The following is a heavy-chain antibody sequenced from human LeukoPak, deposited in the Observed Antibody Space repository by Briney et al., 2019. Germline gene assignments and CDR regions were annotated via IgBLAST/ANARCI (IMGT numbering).Heavy chain of an antibody. Sequence: PSETLSLTWAVYGGSFSGYYWSWIRQPPGKGLEWIGEINHSGSTNYNPSLKSRVTISVDTSKNQFSLKLSSVTAADTAVYYCARGGNYDFWSGYYVSSYNWFDPWGQGTLVTVSS. CDR1: GGSFSGYY. V-gene: IGHV4-34*01. J-gene: IGHJ5*02. CDR3: ARGGNYDFWSGYYVSSYNWFDP. D-gene: IGHD3-3*01. CDR2: INHSGST.